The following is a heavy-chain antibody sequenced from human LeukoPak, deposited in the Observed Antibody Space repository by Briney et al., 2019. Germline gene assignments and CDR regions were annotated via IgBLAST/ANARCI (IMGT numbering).Heavy chain of an antibody. CDR1: GYTFTSSA. CDR3: ARDGYDSLQDY. Sequence: GASVKVSCKASGYTFTSSAMNWVRQAPGQGLEWTGWINTNTGNPTYAQGFTGRFVFSLDTSVSTAYLQISSLKAEDTAVYYCARDGYDSLQDYWGQGTLVTVSS. CDR2: INTNTGNP. D-gene: IGHD3-22*01. J-gene: IGHJ4*02. V-gene: IGHV7-4-1*02.